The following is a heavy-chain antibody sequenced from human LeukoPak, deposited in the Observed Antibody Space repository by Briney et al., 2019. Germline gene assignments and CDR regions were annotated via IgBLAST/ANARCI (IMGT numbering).Heavy chain of an antibody. V-gene: IGHV3-30-3*01. Sequence: PGRSLRLSCAASGFTFSTYSMHWVRQAPGKGLEWVAVISYDGSIKYYADSVKGRFTISRDNSKNTLYLQMNSLRAEDTAMYYCVRSYSISSEGVFWGQGTLVTVSS. D-gene: IGHD6-6*01. CDR3: VRSYSISSEGVF. CDR2: ISYDGSIK. J-gene: IGHJ4*02. CDR1: GFTFSTYS.